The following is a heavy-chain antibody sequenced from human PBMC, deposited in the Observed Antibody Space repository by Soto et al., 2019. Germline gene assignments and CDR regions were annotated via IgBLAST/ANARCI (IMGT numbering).Heavy chain of an antibody. CDR1: GFTCGDYA. CDR3: TSGDMAIPYY. J-gene: IGHJ4*02. Sequence: SLRLCCTAYGFTCGDYAMSWVRQAPGKGLEWISFIRNKAYRGTTKYAASVRGRFTISRDDSKSIAYLQMNSLKTEDTAVEYCTSGDMAIPYYWAQATSVPVAS. V-gene: IGHV3-49*04. D-gene: IGHD2-15*01. CDR2: IRNKAYRGTT.